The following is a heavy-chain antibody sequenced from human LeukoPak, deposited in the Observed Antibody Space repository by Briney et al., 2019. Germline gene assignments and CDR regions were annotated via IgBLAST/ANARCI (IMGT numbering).Heavy chain of an antibody. V-gene: IGHV4-59*11. CDR3: ATYGGLGYYYMDV. Sequence: SETLSLTCTVSGGSISSHYWSWIRQPPGKGLEWIGYIYYSGSTNYNPSLKSRVTISVDTSKNQFSLKLSSVTAADTAVYYCATYGGLGYYYMDVWGKGTTVTVSS. J-gene: IGHJ6*03. CDR2: IYYSGST. CDR1: GGSISSHY. D-gene: IGHD6-19*01.